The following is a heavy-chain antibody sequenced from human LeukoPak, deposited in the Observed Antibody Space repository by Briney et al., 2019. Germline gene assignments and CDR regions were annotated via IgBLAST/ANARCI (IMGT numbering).Heavy chain of an antibody. D-gene: IGHD3-3*01. J-gene: IGHJ4*02. V-gene: IGHV4-4*07. CDR3: ARDSNADYDFWSGFIQYYFDY. CDR1: GGSISSYY. Sequence: SETLSLTCTVSGGSISSYYWSWIRQPAAKGLEWIARIYTSGSTNYNPSLNSRVTISVDTSKNQFSLKLSSVTAADTAVYYCARDSNADYDFWSGFIQYYFDYWGQGTLVTVSS. CDR2: IYTSGST.